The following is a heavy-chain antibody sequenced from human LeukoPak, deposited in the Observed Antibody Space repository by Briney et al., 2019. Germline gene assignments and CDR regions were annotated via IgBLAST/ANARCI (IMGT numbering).Heavy chain of an antibody. Sequence: GRSLRLSCAASGFTFSSYGMHWVRQAPGKGLEWVAVIWYDGSNKYYADSVKGRFTISRDNSKNTLYLQMNSLRAEDTAVYYCASSGAISIIRNNCFDPWGQGTMVTVSA. CDR3: ASSGAISIIRNNCFDP. CDR1: GFTFSSYG. D-gene: IGHD3-22*01. J-gene: IGHJ5*02. V-gene: IGHV3-33*01. CDR2: IWYDGSNK.